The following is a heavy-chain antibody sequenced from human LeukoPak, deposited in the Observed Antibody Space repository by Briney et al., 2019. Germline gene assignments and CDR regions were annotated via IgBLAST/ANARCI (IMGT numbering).Heavy chain of an antibody. CDR2: INPNSGGT. CDR1: GYTFTGYY. CDR3: ARGSLVGTSFDYFDY. Sequence: ASVKVSCKASGYTFTGYYMHWVRQAPGQGLEWMGWINPNSGGTNYAQKFQGRVTMTRDTSISTTYMELSRLRFDDTAVYYCARGSLVGTSFDYFDYWGQGTLVTVSS. V-gene: IGHV1-2*02. J-gene: IGHJ4*02. D-gene: IGHD1-26*01.